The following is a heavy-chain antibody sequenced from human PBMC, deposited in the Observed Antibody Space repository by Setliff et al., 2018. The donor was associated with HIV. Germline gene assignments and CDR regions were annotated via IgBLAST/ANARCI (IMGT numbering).Heavy chain of an antibody. CDR2: INDSGNT. V-gene: IGHV4-34*01. Sequence: SETLSLTCAVYGGSVSDDYWSWIRQPPGRGMEWIGEINDSGNTNFNPSLKNRVTMSVDTSKSQFSLNLTSVTVADTAVYYCARGVGRFGAVTWFNPWGHGVLVTVS. J-gene: IGHJ5*02. CDR1: GGSVSDDY. D-gene: IGHD3-3*01. CDR3: ARGVGRFGAVTWFNP.